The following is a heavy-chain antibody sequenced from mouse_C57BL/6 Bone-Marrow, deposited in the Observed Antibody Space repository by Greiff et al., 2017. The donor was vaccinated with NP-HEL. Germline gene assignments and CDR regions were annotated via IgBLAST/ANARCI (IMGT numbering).Heavy chain of an antibody. J-gene: IGHJ1*03. CDR1: GYTFTDYY. CDR2: IYPGSGNT. V-gene: IGHV1-76*01. D-gene: IGHD1-1*01. CDR3: ASYGSSYWYFDV. Sequence: QVHVKQSGAELVRPGASVKLSCKASGYTFTDYYINWVKQRPGQGLEWIARIYPGSGNTYYNEKFKGKATLTAEKSSSTAYMQLSSLTSEDSAVYFCASYGSSYWYFDVWGTGTTVTVSS.